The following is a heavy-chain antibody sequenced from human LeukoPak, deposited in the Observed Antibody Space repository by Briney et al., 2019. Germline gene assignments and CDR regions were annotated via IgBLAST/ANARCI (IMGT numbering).Heavy chain of an antibody. CDR2: INPNNGGT. CDR3: AMYTSSWPFDY. D-gene: IGHD6-13*01. CDR1: GYTLTDYY. V-gene: IGHV1-2*02. Sequence: GASVKVSCKASGYTLTDYYIHWVRQAPGQGLEWMGWINPNNGGTNYAQKFQGRVTLTRDTSVNTAYMDLSSLRSNDTAIYYCAMYTSSWPFDYWGQGTLVTVSS. J-gene: IGHJ4*02.